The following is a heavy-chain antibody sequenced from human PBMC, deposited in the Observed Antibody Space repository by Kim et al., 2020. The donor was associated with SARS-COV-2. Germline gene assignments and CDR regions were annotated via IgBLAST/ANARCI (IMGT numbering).Heavy chain of an antibody. CDR3: AKIQLRGYSGYDYSDY. CDR2: ISGSGGST. J-gene: IGHJ4*02. Sequence: GGSLRLSCAASGFTFSSYAMSWVRQAPGKGLEWVSAISGSGGSTYYADSVKGRFTISRDNSKNTLYLQMNSLRAEDTAVYYCAKIQLRGYSGYDYSDYWGQGTLVTVSS. CDR1: GFTFSSYA. D-gene: IGHD5-12*01. V-gene: IGHV3-23*01.